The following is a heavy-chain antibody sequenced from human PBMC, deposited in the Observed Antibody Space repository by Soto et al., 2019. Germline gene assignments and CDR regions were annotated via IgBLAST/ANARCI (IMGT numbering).Heavy chain of an antibody. V-gene: IGHV1-69*13. CDR3: ARETWGAAAGTSYYYGMDV. CDR1: GGTFSSYS. J-gene: IGHJ6*02. D-gene: IGHD6-13*01. Sequence: SVKVSCKASGGTFSSYSISWVRHAPGQGLEWMGGIIPIFGTANYAQKFQGRVTITADESTSTAYMELSSLRSEDTAVYYCARETWGAAAGTSYYYGMDVWGQGTTVTVSS. CDR2: IIPIFGTA.